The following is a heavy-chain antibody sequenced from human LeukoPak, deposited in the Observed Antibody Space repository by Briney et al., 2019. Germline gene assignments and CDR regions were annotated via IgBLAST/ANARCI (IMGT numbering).Heavy chain of an antibody. CDR2: ISSSGGST. CDR3: AKGDDFGDLDY. J-gene: IGHJ4*02. V-gene: IGHV3-23*01. Sequence: GGSLRLSCAASGFTFSNYAMNWVRQAPGKGLEWVSAISSSGGSTFYTDSVKGRFTVSRDNSKSTLYLQMNSLRAEDTAVYYCAKGDDFGDLDYWGQGTLVTVSS. D-gene: IGHD4-17*01. CDR1: GFTFSNYA.